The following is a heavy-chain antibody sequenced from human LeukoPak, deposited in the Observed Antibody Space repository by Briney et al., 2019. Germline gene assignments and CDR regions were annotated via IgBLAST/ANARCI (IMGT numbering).Heavy chain of an antibody. CDR1: RFSFSGYA. J-gene: IGHJ4*02. V-gene: IGHV3-30*04. Sequence: PGGSLRLSCAASRFSFSGYAIHWVRQAPGKGLEWVALISYNGGRKDYADSVKGRFTIDRDNSKNSLYLQMNSLRAEDTAVYYCARDRYVVANWGQGTLVTVSS. CDR3: ARDRYVVAN. CDR2: ISYNGGRK. D-gene: IGHD2-21*01.